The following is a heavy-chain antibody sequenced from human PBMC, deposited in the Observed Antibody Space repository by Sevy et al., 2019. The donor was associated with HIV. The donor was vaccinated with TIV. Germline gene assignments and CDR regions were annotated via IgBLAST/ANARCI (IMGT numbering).Heavy chain of an antibody. CDR1: GYNFNTYG. V-gene: IGHV1-18*01. CDR3: TGDYYCDNMDSSYRRHEY. CDR2: IGVNNGKT. D-gene: IGHD3-9*01. Sequence: ASVKVSCKASGYNFNTYGITWVRQAPGQGLEWVGWIGVNNGKTNYAARLQARISMTADTSTSTVYMELRTLTSDDTVMCFCTGDYYCDNMDSSYRRHEYWGQGTLVTVSS. J-gene: IGHJ4*02.